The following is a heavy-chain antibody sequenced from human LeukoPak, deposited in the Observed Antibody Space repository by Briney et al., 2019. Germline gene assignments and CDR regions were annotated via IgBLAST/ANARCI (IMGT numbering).Heavy chain of an antibody. CDR1: GGSISSAAYY. V-gene: IGHV4-39*01. CDR2: IYYNGDS. CDR3: ARHISANTGYFDS. J-gene: IGHJ4*02. Sequence: PSETLSLTCTVSGGSISSAAYYWGWIRQSPGKGLEWIGSIYYNGDSYYNPSLKSRVAIFVDTSRGQFSLDLYYATAADTALYYCARHISANTGYFDSCGQGTLVTVSS.